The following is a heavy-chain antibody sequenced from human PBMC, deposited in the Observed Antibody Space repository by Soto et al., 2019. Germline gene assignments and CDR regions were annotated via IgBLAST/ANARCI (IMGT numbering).Heavy chain of an antibody. J-gene: IGHJ5*02. D-gene: IGHD2-15*01. CDR2: IIPIFGTA. CDR3: ASMGRYCSGGSCYSGTWFDP. Sequence: QVQLVQSGAEVKKPGSSVKVSCKASGGTFSSYAISWVRQAPGQGLEWMGGIIPIFGTANYAQKFQGRVTIPADESTSTACMGLSSLRAEDTAVYYCASMGRYCSGGSCYSGTWFDPWGQGTLVTVSS. V-gene: IGHV1-69*12. CDR1: GGTFSSYA.